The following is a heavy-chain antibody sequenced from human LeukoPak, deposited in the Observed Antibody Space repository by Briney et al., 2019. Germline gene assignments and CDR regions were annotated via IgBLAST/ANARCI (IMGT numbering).Heavy chain of an antibody. CDR3: ARGPSNGYYYMFDY. V-gene: IGHV4-34*01. J-gene: IGHJ4*02. CDR2: INHNGST. Sequence: SETLSVTCAVYGGSFSGYYWSWIRQPPGKGLEWIGEINHNGSTNYNPSLKSRVTISVDTSKNQFSLKLSSVTAADTAVYYCARGPSNGYYYMFDYWGQGTLVTVSS. D-gene: IGHD3-22*01. CDR1: GGSFSGYY.